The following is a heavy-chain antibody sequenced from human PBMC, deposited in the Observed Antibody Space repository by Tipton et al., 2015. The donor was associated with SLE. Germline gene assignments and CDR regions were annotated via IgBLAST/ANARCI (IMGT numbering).Heavy chain of an antibody. CDR3: AREPLTPDAFDI. CDR2: ISSSGSTI. V-gene: IGHV3-48*03. J-gene: IGHJ3*02. D-gene: IGHD4-23*01. CDR1: GFTFSSYE. Sequence: SLRLSCAASGFTFSSYEMNWVRQAPGKGLEWVSYISSSGSTIYYADSVKGRFTISRDNAKNSLYLQMNSLRAEDTAVYYCAREPLTPDAFDIWGQGTMVTVSS.